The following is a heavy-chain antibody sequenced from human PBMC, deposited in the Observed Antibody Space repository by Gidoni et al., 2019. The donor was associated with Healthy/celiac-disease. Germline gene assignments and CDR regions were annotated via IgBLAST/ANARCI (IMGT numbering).Heavy chain of an antibody. CDR2: ISSSSSYI. CDR1: EFTFSSYS. CDR3: ARDFMEWLVQDY. V-gene: IGHV3-21*01. D-gene: IGHD6-19*01. Sequence: EVQLMESGGGLVKPGGSLRLCWAPSEFTFSSYSMNWVRQVPGKGLEWVSSISSSSSYIYYADSVKGRFTISRDNAKNSLYLQMNSLRAEDTAVYYCARDFMEWLVQDYWGQGTLVTVSS. J-gene: IGHJ4*02.